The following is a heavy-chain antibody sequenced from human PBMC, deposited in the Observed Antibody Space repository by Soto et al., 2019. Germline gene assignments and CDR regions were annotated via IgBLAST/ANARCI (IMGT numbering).Heavy chain of an antibody. V-gene: IGHV2-5*02. Sequence: FGPTLVNPTQTLTLTCTFSGFSLTTSGVGVGWIRQPPGKALEWLALIYWDDDNRYSPSLKSRLTITKDTSKNQVVLTMTNMDPVDTGTYYCALRDYYASASLTFDYWGQGALVTVSS. D-gene: IGHD3-10*01. CDR3: ALRDYYASASLTFDY. CDR1: GFSLTTSGVG. CDR2: IYWDDDN. J-gene: IGHJ4*02.